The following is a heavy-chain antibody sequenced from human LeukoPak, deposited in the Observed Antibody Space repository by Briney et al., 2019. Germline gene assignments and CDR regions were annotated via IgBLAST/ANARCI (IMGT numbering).Heavy chain of an antibody. CDR2: VYTGGST. V-gene: IGHV4-61*02. CDR3: ARDVIAAAGNLFDY. CDR1: GGTLSSVSYY. D-gene: IGHD6-13*01. J-gene: IGHJ4*02. Sequence: SQTLTLTCTVSGGTLSSVSYYWSWIPQPPGKGLEWIGRVYTGGSTNYNPSLKSRVTISVDTSKTQFSLKLSSVTAADTAGYYCARDVIAAAGNLFDYWGQGTLVTVSS.